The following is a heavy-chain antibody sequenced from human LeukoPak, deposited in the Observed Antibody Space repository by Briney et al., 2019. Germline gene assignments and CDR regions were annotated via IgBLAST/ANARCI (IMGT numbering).Heavy chain of an antibody. CDR1: GGSISSYY. J-gene: IGHJ5*02. CDR2: IYYSGST. CDR3: ARQGGLAGGRQRFAP. V-gene: IGHV4-59*08. D-gene: IGHD3-16*01. Sequence: SETLSLTCTVSGGSISSYYWSWIRQPPGKGLEWIGYIYYSGSTNYNPSLKSRVTISVDTSKNQFSLKLSSVTAADTAVYYCARQGGLAGGRQRFAPWGQETLVTVSS.